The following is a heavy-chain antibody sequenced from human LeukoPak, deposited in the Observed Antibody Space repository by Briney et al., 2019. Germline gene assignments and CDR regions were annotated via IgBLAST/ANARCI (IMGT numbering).Heavy chain of an antibody. V-gene: IGHV4-39*01. J-gene: IGHJ3*02. CDR1: GASISSTTYY. D-gene: IGHD3-3*01. CDR3: ARVGDFWSGVGPAFDI. Sequence: SETLSLTCTVSGASISSTTYYWGWIRQPPGKGLEWLGSIYYNGRALHNPSLKSRITISVDTSKNQFSLKLSSVTAADTAVYYCARVGDFWSGVGPAFDIWGQGTMVTVSS. CDR2: IYYNGRA.